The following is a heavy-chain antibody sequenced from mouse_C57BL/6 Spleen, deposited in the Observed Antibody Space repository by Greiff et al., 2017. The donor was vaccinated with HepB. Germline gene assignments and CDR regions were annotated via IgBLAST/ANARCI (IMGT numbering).Heavy chain of an antibody. D-gene: IGHD2-5*01. CDR2: IYPGSGST. CDR3: ASGEDSNSPFDD. J-gene: IGHJ2*01. Sequence: QVQLQQPGAELVKPGASVKMSCKASGYTFTSYWITWVKQRPGQGLEWIGDIYPGSGSTNYNEKFKSKATLTVDTSSSTAYMQLSSLTSEDSAVYDCASGEDSNSPFDDWGQGTTLTVSS. CDR1: GYTFTSYW. V-gene: IGHV1-55*01.